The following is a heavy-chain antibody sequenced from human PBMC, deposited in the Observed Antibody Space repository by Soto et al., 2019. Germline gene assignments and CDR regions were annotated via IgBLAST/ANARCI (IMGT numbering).Heavy chain of an antibody. J-gene: IGHJ5*02. Sequence: QLQLQESGSGLVKPSQTLSLTCAVSGGSISSGGYSWSWIRQPPGKGLEWIGYIYHSGSTYYNPSLKRRATISVDSAKNQFSLTLSSVTAADTSAYYCARVPDRWGQGTLVTVSS. CDR1: GGSISSGGYS. CDR2: IYHSGST. V-gene: IGHV4-30-2*01. D-gene: IGHD2-2*01. CDR3: ARVPDR.